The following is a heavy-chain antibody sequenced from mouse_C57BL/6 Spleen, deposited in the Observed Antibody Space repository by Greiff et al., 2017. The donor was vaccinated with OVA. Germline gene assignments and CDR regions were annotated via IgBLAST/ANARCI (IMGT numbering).Heavy chain of an antibody. J-gene: IGHJ3*01. CDR2: ISGGGGNT. Sequence: EVKLMESGGGLVKPGGSLKLSCAASGFTFSSYTMSWVRQTPEKRLEWVATISGGGGNTYYPDSVKGRFTISRDNAKNTLYLQMSSLMSEDTALYYWASGLYGNSAWFAYWGQGTLVTVSA. CDR3: ASGLYGNSAWFAY. CDR1: GFTFSSYT. V-gene: IGHV5-9*01. D-gene: IGHD2-1*01.